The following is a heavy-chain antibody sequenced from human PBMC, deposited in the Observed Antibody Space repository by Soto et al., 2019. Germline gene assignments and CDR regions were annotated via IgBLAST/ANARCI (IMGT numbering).Heavy chain of an antibody. CDR2: ISDSGGST. CDR1: GFTFSSYA. V-gene: IGHV3-23*01. D-gene: IGHD2-15*01. CDR3: AKDADIVVVVAATAEYYYGMDV. J-gene: IGHJ6*02. Sequence: AGSLRLSCTVSGFTFSSYAMNWVRQAPGKGLEWVSVISDSGGSTYYADSVKSRCTTSRDNSKNKLYLQMENLRAEDTAVYYCAKDADIVVVVAATAEYYYGMDVWGQGTTVTVSS.